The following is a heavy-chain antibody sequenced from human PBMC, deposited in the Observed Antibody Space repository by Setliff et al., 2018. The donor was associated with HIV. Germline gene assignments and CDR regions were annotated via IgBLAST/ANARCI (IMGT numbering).Heavy chain of an antibody. D-gene: IGHD6-19*01. Sequence: GESLKISCEGSGYSFSRHWIGWVRQMPGKGLEWMGVIYPGDSSSKYSPSFQGQVTISVDTSISTAYLQWNSLKASDTAMYYCARHPPIAVAGTGYYYYYMDVWGKGTTVTVSS. CDR1: GYSFSRHW. CDR2: IYPGDSSS. V-gene: IGHV5-51*01. CDR3: ARHPPIAVAGTGYYYYYMDV. J-gene: IGHJ6*03.